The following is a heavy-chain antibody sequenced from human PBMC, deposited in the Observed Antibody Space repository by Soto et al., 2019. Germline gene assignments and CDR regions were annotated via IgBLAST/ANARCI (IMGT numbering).Heavy chain of an antibody. J-gene: IGHJ3*02. CDR1: GFTFSSYS. CDR3: ARAASGSYSDAFDI. D-gene: IGHD1-26*01. V-gene: IGHV3-21*01. CDR2: ISSSSSYI. Sequence: RGSLRLSCAASGFTFSSYSMNWVRQAPGKGLEWVSSISSSSSYIYYADSVNGRFTISRDNAKNSLYLQMNSLRAEDTAVYYCARAASGSYSDAFDIWGQGTMVTVSS.